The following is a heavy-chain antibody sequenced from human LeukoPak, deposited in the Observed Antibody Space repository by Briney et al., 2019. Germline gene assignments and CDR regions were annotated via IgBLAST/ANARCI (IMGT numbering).Heavy chain of an antibody. D-gene: IGHD6-6*01. CDR3: ARDDGASSLLDF. CDR2: ISGNGHTI. J-gene: IGHJ4*02. Sequence: PGGSLRLSCATSGFLFHLYAIYWVRQAPGKGLEWVSLISGNGHTIFYADSVRGRFTISRANSKNSLYLQMDSLTTEDTAVYYCARDDGASSLLDFWGQGTLVTVSS. CDR1: GFLFHLYA. V-gene: IGHV3-43*02.